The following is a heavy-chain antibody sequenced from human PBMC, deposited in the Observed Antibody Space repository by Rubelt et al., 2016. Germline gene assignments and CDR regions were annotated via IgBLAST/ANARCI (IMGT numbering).Heavy chain of an antibody. CDR3: AREYSGSSRTDS. D-gene: IGHD1-26*01. V-gene: IGHV4-38-2*02. Sequence: QVQLQESGPGLVKPSETLSLTCTVSSYSISSGFYWGWIRQPPGKGLEWIASILRSGPTYYNPSLKSRVTISVDTSKNQFFVRLSSVTAADTAIYYCAREYSGSSRTDSWGQGTLVTVSS. J-gene: IGHJ4*02. CDR2: ILRSGPT. CDR1: SYSISSGFY.